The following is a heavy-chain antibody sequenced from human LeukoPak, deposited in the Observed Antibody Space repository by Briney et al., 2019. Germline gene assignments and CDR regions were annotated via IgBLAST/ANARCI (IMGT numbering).Heavy chain of an antibody. CDR3: ARVVDTAMDPPYFDY. V-gene: IGHV4-59*01. CDR2: IYYSGST. Sequence: SETLSLTCTVSGGSISSYYWSWIRQPPGKGLEWIGCIYYSGSTNYNPSLKSRVTISVDTSKNQFSLKLSSVTAADTAVYYCARVVDTAMDPPYFDYWGQGTLVTVSS. J-gene: IGHJ4*02. D-gene: IGHD5-18*01. CDR1: GGSISSYY.